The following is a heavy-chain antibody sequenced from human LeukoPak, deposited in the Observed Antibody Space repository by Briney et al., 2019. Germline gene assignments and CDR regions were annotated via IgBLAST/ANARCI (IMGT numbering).Heavy chain of an antibody. CDR3: AGMGGWYDYYFDY. V-gene: IGHV1-69*06. CDR1: GGTFSSYA. CDR2: IIPIFGTA. Sequence: SVKVSCKASGGTFSSYAISWVRQAPGQGLEWLGGIIPIFGTANYAQKFQGRVTITADKSTSTAYMELSGLRSEDTAVYYCAGMGGWYDYYFDYWGQGTLVTVSS. J-gene: IGHJ4*02. D-gene: IGHD6-19*01.